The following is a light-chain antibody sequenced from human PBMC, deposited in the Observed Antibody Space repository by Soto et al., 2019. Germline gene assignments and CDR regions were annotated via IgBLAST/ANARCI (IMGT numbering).Light chain of an antibody. CDR3: QQYCRSPPRRM. CDR1: HIVSSSY. Sequence: ELGLTQSPGTLSLSAGERATLACRASHIVSSSYLAWYQQKPRHDPRLLIYGASSRGTGIAARFSGSGSGTDFTLTISSLEHEDFEVYYCQQYCRSPPRRMFGPGTKVDI. V-gene: IGKV3-20*01. CDR2: GAS. J-gene: IGKJ1*01.